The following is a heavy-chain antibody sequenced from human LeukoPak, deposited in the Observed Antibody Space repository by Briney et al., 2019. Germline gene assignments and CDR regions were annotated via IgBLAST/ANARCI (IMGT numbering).Heavy chain of an antibody. CDR2: IYPGDSET. Sequence: GESLKISCKGSGYRFSNYRLAWVRQMPGKGLEWMGIIYPGDSETTYSPSFQGHVTISADKSVTTAYLQWSSLKPSDTAIYHCARLDEGFYYDGYGYNFWGQGTLVTVSS. J-gene: IGHJ4*02. CDR1: GYRFSNYR. V-gene: IGHV5-51*01. CDR3: ARLDEGFYYDGYGYNF. D-gene: IGHD3-22*01.